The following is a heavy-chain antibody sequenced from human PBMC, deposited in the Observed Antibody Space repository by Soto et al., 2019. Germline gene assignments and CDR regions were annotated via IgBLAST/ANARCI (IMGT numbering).Heavy chain of an antibody. J-gene: IGHJ4*02. D-gene: IGHD3-3*01. Sequence: QVQLVESGGGVVQPGRSLRLSCAASGFFFRSYAMHWVRQAPGKGLEWVAVISYDGSNKYYADSVKGRFTISRDNSKNTLYLQMNSLRAEDTAVYYCARPQGTTYDDFWNGYHDYLGQGTLVTVSS. CDR2: ISYDGSNK. V-gene: IGHV3-30-3*01. CDR3: ARPQGTTYDDFWNGYHDY. CDR1: GFFFRSYA.